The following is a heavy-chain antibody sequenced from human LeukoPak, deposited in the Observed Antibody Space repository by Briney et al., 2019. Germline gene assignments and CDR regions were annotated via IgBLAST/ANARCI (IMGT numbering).Heavy chain of an antibody. CDR3: ARHSTRYGDYRAPFDP. Sequence: SETLSLTCAVYGGSFSGYYWSWIRQPPGKGLEWIGEINHSGSTNYNPSLKSRVTISVDTSKNQFSLKLSSVTAADTAVYYCARHSTRYGDYRAPFDPWGQGTLVTVSS. V-gene: IGHV4-34*01. J-gene: IGHJ5*02. CDR2: INHSGST. CDR1: GGSFSGYY. D-gene: IGHD4-17*01.